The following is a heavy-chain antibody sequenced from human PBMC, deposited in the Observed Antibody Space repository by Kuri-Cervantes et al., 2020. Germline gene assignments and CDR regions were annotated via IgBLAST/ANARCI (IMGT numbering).Heavy chain of an antibody. V-gene: IGHV3-23*01. CDR3: AKQTGWDIRGVIFADAFDI. J-gene: IGHJ3*02. D-gene: IGHD3-10*01. CDR2: ISGSGGST. CDR1: GFPFISYA. Sequence: GGSLRPSFAASGFPFISYAMSWVRQAPGKGLEWVSAISGSGGSTYYADSVKGRFTISRDNSKNTLYLQMNSLRAEDTAVYYCAKQTGWDIRGVIFADAFDIWGQGTMVTVSS.